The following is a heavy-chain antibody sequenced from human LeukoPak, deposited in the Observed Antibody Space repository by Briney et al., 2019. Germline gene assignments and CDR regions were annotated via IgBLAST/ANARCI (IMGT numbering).Heavy chain of an antibody. Sequence: PGGSLRLSCAASGFTFTDYYMSWFRQAPGKRLEWISYISVSGSTIYYADSMKGRFTISRDNARNSVYLQINSLRADDTAVYYCARDARLPSGLCHAFDMWGQGTMVTVSS. D-gene: IGHD3-22*01. V-gene: IGHV3-11*01. CDR1: GFTFTDYY. CDR2: ISVSGSTI. CDR3: ARDARLPSGLCHAFDM. J-gene: IGHJ3*02.